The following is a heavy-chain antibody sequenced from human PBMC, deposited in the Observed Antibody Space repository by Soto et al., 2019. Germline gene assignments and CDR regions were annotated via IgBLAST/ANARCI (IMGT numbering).Heavy chain of an antibody. Sequence: GGSLRLSCAASGFTFSSYGMHWVRQAPGKGLEWVAVISYDGSNKYYADSVKGRFTISRDNSKNTLYLQMNSLRAEDTAVYYCAKEGRWLQPTYYYYGMDVWGQGTTVTVSS. CDR2: ISYDGSNK. CDR3: AKEGRWLQPTYYYYGMDV. V-gene: IGHV3-30*18. J-gene: IGHJ6*02. CDR1: GFTFSSYG. D-gene: IGHD5-18*01.